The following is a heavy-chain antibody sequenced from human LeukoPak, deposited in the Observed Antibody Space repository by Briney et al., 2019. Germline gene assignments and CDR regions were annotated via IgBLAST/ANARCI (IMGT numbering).Heavy chain of an antibody. CDR1: GFTFSSYE. D-gene: IGHD2-15*01. J-gene: IGHJ6*02. V-gene: IGHV3-48*03. CDR2: ISSSGSTI. Sequence: PGGSLRPSCAASGFTFSSYEMNWVRQAPGKGLEWVSYISSSGSTIYYADSVKGRFTISRDNAKNSLYLQMNSLRAEDTAVYYCAGNVVVVAATRGYYYGMDVWGQGTTVTVSS. CDR3: AGNVVVVAATRGYYYGMDV.